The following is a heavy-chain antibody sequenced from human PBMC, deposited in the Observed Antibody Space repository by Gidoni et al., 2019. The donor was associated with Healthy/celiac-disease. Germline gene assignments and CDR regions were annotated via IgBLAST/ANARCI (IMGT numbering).Heavy chain of an antibody. CDR2: ISGSGSST. Sequence: LFGSCRALEQRRGSLILSREPSGLAYGSYARGWVRQAPGKGLEWVSAISGSGSSTYYADTVKGRFTISRENSKNTLYLQMNSLRAEDTAVYYCAKDLGYSYGPFGFDPWGQGTLVTVSS. J-gene: IGHJ5*02. V-gene: IGHV3-23*01. CDR1: GLAYGSYA. CDR3: AKDLGYSYGPFGFDP. D-gene: IGHD5-18*01.